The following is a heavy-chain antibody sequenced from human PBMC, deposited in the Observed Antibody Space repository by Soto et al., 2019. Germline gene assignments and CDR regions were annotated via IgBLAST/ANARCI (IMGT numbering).Heavy chain of an antibody. J-gene: IGHJ4*02. D-gene: IGHD3-3*01. CDR1: GYTFTSYG. CDR2: ISAYNGNT. Sequence: ASVKVSCKASGYTFTSYGISWVRQAPGQGLEWMGWISAYNGNTNYAQKLQGRVTMTTDTSTSTAYMELRSLRSDDTAVYYGARVDYDFWSGYSGYWGQGTLVTVSS. V-gene: IGHV1-18*04. CDR3: ARVDYDFWSGYSGY.